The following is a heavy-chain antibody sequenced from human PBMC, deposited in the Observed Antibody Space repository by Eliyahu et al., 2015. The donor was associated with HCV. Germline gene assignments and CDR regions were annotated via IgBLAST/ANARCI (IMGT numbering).Heavy chain of an antibody. CDR3: VKENVGYYFDY. J-gene: IGHJ4*02. CDR2: ISGSGGST. V-gene: IGHV3-23*01. Sequence: EVQLLESGGGLVQPGGSLRLSCAASGFTFSNSAMSWVRQAPGEGLGWISGISGSGGSTYYVDSVKGQFTISRDNSKNTLSLQMNSLRADDTAVYHCVKENVGYYFDYWGRGTLVTVSS. CDR1: GFTFSNSA. D-gene: IGHD1-1*01.